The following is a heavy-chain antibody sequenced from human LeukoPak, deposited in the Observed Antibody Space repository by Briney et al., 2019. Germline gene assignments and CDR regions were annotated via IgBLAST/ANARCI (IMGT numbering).Heavy chain of an antibody. Sequence: GGSLRLSCAASGFTFSSYGMSWVRQAPGKGLEWVSSISGSGGSTYYADSVKGRFTISRDNSKNTLYLQMNSLRAEDTAVYYCAKRSTVTTWPDLDYWGQGTLVTVSS. D-gene: IGHD4-17*01. V-gene: IGHV3-23*01. J-gene: IGHJ4*02. CDR2: ISGSGGST. CDR3: AKRSTVTTWPDLDY. CDR1: GFTFSSYG.